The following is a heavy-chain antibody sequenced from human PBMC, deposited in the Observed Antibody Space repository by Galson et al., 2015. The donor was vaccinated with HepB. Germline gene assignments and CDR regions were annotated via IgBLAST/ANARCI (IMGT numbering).Heavy chain of an antibody. CDR3: VRADQGYYDSSGYY. J-gene: IGHJ4*02. V-gene: IGHV1-3*01. CDR1: GYTFINYN. CDR2: INADNGNT. D-gene: IGHD3-22*01. Sequence: SVKVSCKASGYTFINYNIHWVRQAPGQRLEWMGLINADNGNTEYSQKFQGRVTITSDTSASTVYMELSSLRSEDTAVYYRVRADQGYYDSSGYYWGQGSLVTVFS.